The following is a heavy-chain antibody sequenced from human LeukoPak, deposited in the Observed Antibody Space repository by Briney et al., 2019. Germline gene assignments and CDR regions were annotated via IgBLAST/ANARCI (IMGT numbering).Heavy chain of an antibody. D-gene: IGHD6-19*01. CDR1: GFSFSSYW. Sequence: GGSLRLSCAASGFSFSSYWMNWVRWDPGKGLEWLANIKEDGSKKYYVDSVKGRFTISRDNAKNSLYLQMDSLRAEDTAVYYCARDPGRQYSSIADVWGQGTTVTVSS. CDR2: IKEDGSKK. CDR3: ARDPGRQYSSIADV. J-gene: IGHJ6*02. V-gene: IGHV3-7*03.